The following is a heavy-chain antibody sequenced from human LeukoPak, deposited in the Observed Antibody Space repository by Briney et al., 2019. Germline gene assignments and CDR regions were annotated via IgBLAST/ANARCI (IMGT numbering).Heavy chain of an antibody. D-gene: IGHD2-2*01. CDR1: GGSISSYY. CDR3: ARVGYCSSTSCPDHYYYYYYMDV. V-gene: IGHV4-59*01. J-gene: IGHJ6*03. CDR2: IYYSGST. Sequence: SETLSLTRTVSGGSISSYYWSWTRQPPGKGLEWIGYIYYSGSTNYNPSLKSRVTISVDTSKNQFSLKLSSVTAADTAVYYCARVGYCSSTSCPDHYYYYYYMDVWGKGTTVTVSS.